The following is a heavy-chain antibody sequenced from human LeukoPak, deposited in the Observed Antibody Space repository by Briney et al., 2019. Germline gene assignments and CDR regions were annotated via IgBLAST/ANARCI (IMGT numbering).Heavy chain of an antibody. D-gene: IGHD6-19*01. CDR1: GFTFSSYS. V-gene: IGHV3-21*01. J-gene: IGHJ4*02. Sequence: AGSLGLSCAASGFTFSSYSMNWVRQAPGKGLEWVSSISSSSSYIYYAESVKGRFTISRDNAKNSLYLQMNSMRAEDTAVYYCASPLGYSSGWVNWGQGTLVTVSS. CDR2: ISSSSSYI. CDR3: ASPLGYSSGWVN.